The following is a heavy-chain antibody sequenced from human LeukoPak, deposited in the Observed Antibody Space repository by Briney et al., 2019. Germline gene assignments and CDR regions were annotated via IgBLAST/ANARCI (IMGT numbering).Heavy chain of an antibody. CDR2: IYYSGST. CDR1: GGSISSYY. V-gene: IGHV4-59*01. CDR3: ARYRSTRSFDY. D-gene: IGHD5/OR15-5a*01. Sequence: SETLSLTCTVSGGSISSYYWSWIRQPPGKGLEWIGYIYYSGSTNYNHSLKSRVTISVDTSKNQFSLKLSSVTAADTAVYYCARYRSTRSFDYWGQGTLVTVSS. J-gene: IGHJ4*02.